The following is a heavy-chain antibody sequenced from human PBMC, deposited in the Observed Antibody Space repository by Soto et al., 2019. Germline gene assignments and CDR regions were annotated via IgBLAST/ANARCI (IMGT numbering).Heavy chain of an antibody. Sequence: SETLSLTCTVSGGSISSYDGTWIRQPPGKGLEWIGHIYYSGSTSYNASPKSRVTISVDTSKNQFSLRLRSVTAADTAVYYCARIGVSGWYYFDYWGQGTLVTVSS. CDR3: ARIGVSGWYYFDY. CDR2: IYYSGST. V-gene: IGHV4-59*01. J-gene: IGHJ4*02. D-gene: IGHD6-19*01. CDR1: GGSISSYD.